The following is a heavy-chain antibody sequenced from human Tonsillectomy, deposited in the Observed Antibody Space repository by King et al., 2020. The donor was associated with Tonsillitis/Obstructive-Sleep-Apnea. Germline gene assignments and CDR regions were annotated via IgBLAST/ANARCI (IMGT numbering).Heavy chain of an antibody. CDR2: TRNKANSYTT. CDR1: GFTFSDHY. Sequence: VQLVESGGGLVQPGGSLRLSCAASGFTFSDHYMDWVRQAPGKGLEWVGRTRNKANSYTTEYAASVKGRFTISRDDSKNSLYLQMNSLKSEDTAVYYCSRLRCSGGYYDLDQWGQGTLVTVSS. J-gene: IGHJ4*02. D-gene: IGHD2-15*01. CDR3: SRLRCSGGYYDLDQ. V-gene: IGHV3-72*01.